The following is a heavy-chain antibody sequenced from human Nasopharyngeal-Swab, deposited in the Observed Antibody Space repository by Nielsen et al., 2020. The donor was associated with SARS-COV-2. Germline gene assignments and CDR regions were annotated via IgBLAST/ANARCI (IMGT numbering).Heavy chain of an antibody. D-gene: IGHD3-3*01. V-gene: IGHV3-21*01. J-gene: IGHJ6*02. CDR3: ARDGLDYDFWSAYFMDV. Sequence: GESLKISCAGSGFSFNSYSMIWVRQVPGEGLEWVSSISGSGTYVYYADSVKGRFTISKDSAKNSLYLQMNSLRVDDTAVYFCARDGLDYDFWSAYFMDVWGQGTTVIVSS. CDR2: ISGSGTYV. CDR1: GFSFNSYS.